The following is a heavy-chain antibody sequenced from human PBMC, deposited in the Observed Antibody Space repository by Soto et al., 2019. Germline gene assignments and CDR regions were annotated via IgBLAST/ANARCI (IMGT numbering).Heavy chain of an antibody. D-gene: IGHD6-19*01. Sequence: SETLSLTCTVSGGSISSYYWSWIRQPPGKGLEWIGYIYYSGSTNYNPSLKSRVTISVDTSKNQFSLKLSSVTAADTAVYYCARRPSSGWSGRFDYWGQGTLVT. CDR1: GGSISSYY. CDR2: IYYSGST. V-gene: IGHV4-59*08. J-gene: IGHJ4*02. CDR3: ARRPSSGWSGRFDY.